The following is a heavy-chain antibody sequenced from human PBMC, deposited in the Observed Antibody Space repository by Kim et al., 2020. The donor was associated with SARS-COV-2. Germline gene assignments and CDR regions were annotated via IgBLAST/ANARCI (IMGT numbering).Heavy chain of an antibody. D-gene: IGHD6-19*01. CDR3: ARNPESSGWYGWFDP. J-gene: IGHJ5*02. CDR2: IYSGGST. V-gene: IGHV3-53*04. Sequence: GGSLRLSCAASGFTVSSNYMSWVRQAPGKGLEWVSVIYSGGSTYYADSVKGRFTISRHNSKNTLYLQMNSLRAEDTAVYYCARNPESSGWYGWFDPWGQGTLVTVSS. CDR1: GFTVSSNY.